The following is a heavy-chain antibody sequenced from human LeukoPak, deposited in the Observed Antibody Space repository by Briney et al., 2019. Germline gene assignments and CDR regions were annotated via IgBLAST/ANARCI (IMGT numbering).Heavy chain of an antibody. CDR1: RGTLSSYV. J-gene: IGHJ6*02. Sequence: SVKDSCKASRGTLSSYVISWVRQAPGQGLEWMGGIIPIFGTANYAQKFQGRATITADESTSTAYMELSSLRSEDTAVFYCATSLSVQGGHYYGTDVWGQGTTVTVSS. CDR3: ATSLSVQGGHYYGTDV. V-gene: IGHV1-69*13. CDR2: IIPIFGTA. D-gene: IGHD2-2*01.